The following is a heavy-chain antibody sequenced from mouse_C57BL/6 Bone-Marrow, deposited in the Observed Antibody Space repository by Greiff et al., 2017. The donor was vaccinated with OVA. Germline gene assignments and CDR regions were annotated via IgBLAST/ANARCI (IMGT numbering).Heavy chain of an antibody. CDR3: AHLYDDYEGFAY. J-gene: IGHJ3*01. V-gene: IGHV1-77*01. D-gene: IGHD2-4*01. Sequence: QVQLQQSGAELVKPGASVKISCKASGYTFNDYYINWVKQRPGQGLEWIGKIGPGSGSTYYNEKFKGKATLTADKSSSTAYMQLSSLTSEDSAVYFCAHLYDDYEGFAYWGQGTLVTVSA. CDR1: GYTFNDYY. CDR2: IGPGSGST.